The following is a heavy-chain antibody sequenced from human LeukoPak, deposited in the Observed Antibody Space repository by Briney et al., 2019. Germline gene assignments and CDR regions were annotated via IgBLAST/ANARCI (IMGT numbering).Heavy chain of an antibody. CDR1: GGSISSYY. CDR3: AGGYYDFSY. CDR2: IYYSGST. V-gene: IGHV4-59*01. D-gene: IGHD3-3*01. J-gene: IGHJ4*02. Sequence: SETLSLTCTVSGGSISSYYWSWIREPPGKGLEWIGYIYYSGSTNYNPSLKSRVTISVDTSKNQFSLKLSSVTAADTAVYYCAGGYYDFSYWGQGTLVTVSS.